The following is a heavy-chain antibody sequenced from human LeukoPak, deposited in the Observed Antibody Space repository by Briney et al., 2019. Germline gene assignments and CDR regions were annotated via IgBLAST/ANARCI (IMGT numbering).Heavy chain of an antibody. V-gene: IGHV4-34*01. D-gene: IGHD3-22*01. CDR3: ARDLYYDSSGYYYRDGAFDI. J-gene: IGHJ3*02. CDR2: INHSGST. CDR1: GGSISSYY. Sequence: SETLSLTCTVSGGSISSYYWSWTRRPPGKGLEWIGEINHSGSTNYNPSLKSRVTVSVDTSKNQFSLKLSSVTAADTAVYYCARDLYYDSSGYYYRDGAFDIWGQGTMVTVSS.